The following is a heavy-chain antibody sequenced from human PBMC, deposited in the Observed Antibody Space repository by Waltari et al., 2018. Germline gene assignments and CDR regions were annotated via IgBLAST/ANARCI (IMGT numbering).Heavy chain of an antibody. CDR1: GFTFSRYE. D-gene: IGHD2-21*01. CDR3: ARDCGSGATCSHFDY. V-gene: IGHV3-48*03. CDR2: ISENGENI. J-gene: IGHJ4*02. Sequence: DVQLLGSGGGLVQPGGSLRLSCAASGFTFSRYEMNWVRKAPGRGLGWVAYISENGENINYVESVKGRFTISRDNTNDLLHLQMNSLRDDDTGIYYCARDCGSGATCSHFDYWGQGNLVTVAS.